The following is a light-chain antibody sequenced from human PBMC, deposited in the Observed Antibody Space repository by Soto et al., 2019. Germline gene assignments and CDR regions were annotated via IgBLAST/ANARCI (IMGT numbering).Light chain of an antibody. CDR3: QQYGSSPLFT. V-gene: IGKV3-20*01. CDR2: GAS. J-gene: IGKJ3*01. CDR1: QSVSSSY. Sequence: EIVLTQSPGTLSLSPGERATLSCRASQSVSSSYLAWYQQKPGQAPRLLIYGASNRATGIPDRFSGGGSGTDFILTISRLEHEDFAVYYCQQYGSSPLFTFGPGTKVDVK.